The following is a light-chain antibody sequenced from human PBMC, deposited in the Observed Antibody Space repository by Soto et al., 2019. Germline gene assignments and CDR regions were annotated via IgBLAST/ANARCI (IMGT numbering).Light chain of an antibody. CDR3: QQYDTWPPIT. J-gene: IGKJ5*01. CDR2: GAS. CDR1: QSVSSN. V-gene: IGKV3-15*01. Sequence: EIVMTQSPATLSVSPGERATLSCRASQSVSSNLAWYQQKPGQAPRLLIYGASTRATGIPARFSGSGSGTKFTLTISSLQSEDFAVYYCQQYDTWPPITFGQGTRLEIK.